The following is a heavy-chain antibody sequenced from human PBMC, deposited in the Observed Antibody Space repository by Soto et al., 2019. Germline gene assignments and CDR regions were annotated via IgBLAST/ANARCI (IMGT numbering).Heavy chain of an antibody. J-gene: IGHJ6*02. Sequence: EASVKVSCKASGYTFTSYGISWVRQAPGQGLEWMGWISAYNGNTNYAQKLQGRVTMTTDTSTSTAYMELRSLRSDDTAVYYCARDSYYDFWSGYPPSHYGMDVWGQGTTVTVSS. CDR2: ISAYNGNT. CDR1: GYTFTSYG. D-gene: IGHD3-3*01. V-gene: IGHV1-18*01. CDR3: ARDSYYDFWSGYPPSHYGMDV.